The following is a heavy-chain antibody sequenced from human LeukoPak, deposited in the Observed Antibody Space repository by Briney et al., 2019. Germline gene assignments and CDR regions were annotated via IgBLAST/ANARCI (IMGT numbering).Heavy chain of an antibody. Sequence: SETLSLTCAVSGYSISSGYYWGWIRQPPGKGLEWIGSIYHSGSTYYNPSLKSRVTISVDTSKNQFSLKLSSVTAADTAVYYCARLVDLGLGYAFDIWGQRTMVTVSS. CDR3: ARLVDLGLGYAFDI. CDR1: GYSISSGYY. D-gene: IGHD3-16*01. CDR2: IYHSGST. V-gene: IGHV4-38-2*01. J-gene: IGHJ3*02.